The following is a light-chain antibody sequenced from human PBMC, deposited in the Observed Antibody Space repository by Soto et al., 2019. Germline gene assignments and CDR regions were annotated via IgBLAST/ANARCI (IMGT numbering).Light chain of an antibody. CDR3: QQYNTWPPR. Sequence: EIVMTQSPATLSVSPGESATLSCRASQSISTNLAWYQQKPGQAPRLLISGASTRATGIPARFSGSASGTEFTLTISSLQSEDFAVYYCQQYNTWPPRFGPGTKIHI. J-gene: IGKJ3*01. CDR1: QSISTN. CDR2: GAS. V-gene: IGKV3-15*01.